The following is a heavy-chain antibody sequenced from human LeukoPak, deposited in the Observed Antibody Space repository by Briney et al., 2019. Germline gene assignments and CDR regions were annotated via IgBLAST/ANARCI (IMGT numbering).Heavy chain of an antibody. D-gene: IGHD1-26*01. CDR2: ISAYNGNT. Sequence: ASVKVSCKASGYTFTSYGISWVRQAPGQGLEWMGWISAYNGNTNYAQKLQGRVTMTTDTSTSTAYMELRNLRSEDTAVYYCATWGRGVPDAFDIWGQGTMVTVSS. V-gene: IGHV1-18*01. CDR3: ATWGRGVPDAFDI. CDR1: GYTFTSYG. J-gene: IGHJ3*02.